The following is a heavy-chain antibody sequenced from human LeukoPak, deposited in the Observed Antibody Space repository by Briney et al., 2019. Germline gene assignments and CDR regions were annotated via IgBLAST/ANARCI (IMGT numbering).Heavy chain of an antibody. CDR1: GFTFSSYE. J-gene: IGHJ4*02. CDR3: VKDTRIVVVTAKYYFDY. V-gene: IGHV3-48*03. Sequence: GGSLRLSCAASGFTFSSYEMNWVRQAPGKGLEWVSYISSSGSTIYYADSVKGRFTISRDNSKNTLYLQMSSLRAEDTAVYYCVKDTRIVVVTAKYYFDYWGQGTLVTVSS. D-gene: IGHD2-21*02. CDR2: ISSSGSTI.